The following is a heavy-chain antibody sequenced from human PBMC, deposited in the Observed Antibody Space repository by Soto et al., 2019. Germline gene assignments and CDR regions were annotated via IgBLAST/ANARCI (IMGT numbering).Heavy chain of an antibody. CDR3: ARRKETTIFGVVPPLHYGMDV. V-gene: IGHV4-34*01. D-gene: IGHD3-3*01. CDR1: GGSFSGYY. CDR2: INHSGST. J-gene: IGHJ6*02. Sequence: SDTLSLTCAVDGGSFSGYYWSLIRQPAGKGQEWIGEINHSGSTNYNPSLKSRVTISVDTSKNQFSLKLSSVTAADTAVYYCARRKETTIFGVVPPLHYGMDVWGQGTTVS.